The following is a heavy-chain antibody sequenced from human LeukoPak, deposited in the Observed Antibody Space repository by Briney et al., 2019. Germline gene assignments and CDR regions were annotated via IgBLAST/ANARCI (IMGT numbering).Heavy chain of an antibody. J-gene: IGHJ3*02. V-gene: IGHV1-2*02. CDR1: GYTFTGYY. D-gene: IGHD1-1*01. CDR3: ARDRAGLERPGAFDI. Sequence: ASVKVSCKASGYTFTGYYMHWVRQAPGQGLEWMGWINPNSGGTNYAQKFQGRVTMTRDTSISTAYMELSRLRSDDTAVYYCARDRAGLERPGAFDIWGQGTMVTVSS. CDR2: INPNSGGT.